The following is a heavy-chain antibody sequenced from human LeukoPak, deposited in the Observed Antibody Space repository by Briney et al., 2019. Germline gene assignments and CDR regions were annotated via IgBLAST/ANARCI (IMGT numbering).Heavy chain of an antibody. CDR1: GFTFSSYS. Sequence: GGSLRLSCAASGFTFSSYSMNWVRQAPGKGLEWVSSISSSSSYIYYADSVKGRFTISRENAKNSLYLQMNSLRAEDTAVYYCARDRVGYCSGGSCYPPNWFDPWGQGTLVTVSS. D-gene: IGHD2-15*01. J-gene: IGHJ5*02. V-gene: IGHV3-21*01. CDR3: ARDRVGYCSGGSCYPPNWFDP. CDR2: ISSSSSYI.